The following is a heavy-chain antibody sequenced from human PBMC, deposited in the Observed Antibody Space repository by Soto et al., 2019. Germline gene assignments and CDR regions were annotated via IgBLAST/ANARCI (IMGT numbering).Heavy chain of an antibody. D-gene: IGHD2-2*01. J-gene: IGHJ6*02. CDR1: GYTFTSYG. CDR2: ISAYNGNT. Sequence: ASVKVSCKAFGYTFTSYGISCVRQAPGQGLEWMGWISAYNGNTNFAQKLQGRVTMTTDTATNTAYMELRSLRSDDTAVYFCARDWSPAAVYYYGMDVWGQGTTVTVSS. CDR3: ARDWSPAAVYYYGMDV. V-gene: IGHV1-18*01.